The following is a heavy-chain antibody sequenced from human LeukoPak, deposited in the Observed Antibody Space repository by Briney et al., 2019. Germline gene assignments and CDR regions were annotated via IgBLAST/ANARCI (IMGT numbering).Heavy chain of an antibody. CDR2: ISYDGSNK. Sequence: GGSLRLSCAASGFTFSSHGMHWVRQAPGKGLEWVAVISYDGSNKYYADSVKGRFTISRDNSKNTLYLQMNSLRAEDTAVYYCASYDILTGYYNLANFDAFDIWGQGTMVTVSS. CDR3: ASYDILTGYYNLANFDAFDI. D-gene: IGHD3-9*01. CDR1: GFTFSSHG. J-gene: IGHJ3*02. V-gene: IGHV3-30*03.